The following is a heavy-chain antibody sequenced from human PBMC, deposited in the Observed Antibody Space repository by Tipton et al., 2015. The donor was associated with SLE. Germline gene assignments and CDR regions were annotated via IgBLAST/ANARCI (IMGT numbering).Heavy chain of an antibody. CDR3: ARARGPAAICGNWFDP. D-gene: IGHD2-2*01. CDR2: INHSGST. V-gene: IGHV4-34*01. CDR1: GGSFSGYY. Sequence: TLSLTCAVYGGSFSGYYWSWIRQPPGKGLEWIGEINHSGSTNYNPSFKSRVTISVDTSKNQFSLKLSSVTAADTAVYYCARARGPAAICGNWFDPWGQGTLVTVSS. J-gene: IGHJ5*02.